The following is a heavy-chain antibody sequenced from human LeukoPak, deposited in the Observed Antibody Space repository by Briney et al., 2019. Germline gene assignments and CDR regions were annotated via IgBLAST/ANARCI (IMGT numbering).Heavy chain of an antibody. CDR2: ISSSGSTI. V-gene: IGHV3-11*01. CDR3: ARNIPSSWSWGWFDP. Sequence: KPGGSLRLSCAASGFTFRDYYMSWIRQAPGKGLEWVSYISSSGSTIYYADSVKGRFTISRDNAKSSLYLQMNSLRAEDTAVYYCARNIPSSWSWGWFDPWGQGTLVTVSS. J-gene: IGHJ5*02. D-gene: IGHD6-13*01. CDR1: GFTFRDYY.